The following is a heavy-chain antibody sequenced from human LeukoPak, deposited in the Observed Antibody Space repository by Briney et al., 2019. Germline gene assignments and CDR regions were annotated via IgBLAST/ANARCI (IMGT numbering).Heavy chain of an antibody. J-gene: IGHJ2*01. D-gene: IGHD5-12*01. CDR3: ARRGKWLRRRDWYFDL. CDR1: GGSFSGYY. V-gene: IGHV4-34*01. Sequence: SETLSLTCAVYGGSFSGYYWSWIRQPPGKGLEWIGEINHSGSTNYNPSLKSRVTISVDTSKNQFSLKLSSVTAADTAVYYCARRGKWLRRRDWYFDLWGRGTLVTVSS. CDR2: INHSGST.